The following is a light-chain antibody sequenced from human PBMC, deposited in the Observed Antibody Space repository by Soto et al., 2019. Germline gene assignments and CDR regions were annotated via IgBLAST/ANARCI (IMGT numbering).Light chain of an antibody. CDR3: QQYGSSPLYT. J-gene: IGKJ2*01. V-gene: IGKV3-20*01. CDR1: QSVSSSY. CDR2: GAS. Sequence: EIVLTQSPGTLSLSPGERATLSCRASQSVSSSYLAWYQQKPGQAPRLLIYGASSRPTGIPDRFSGSGSGTDFTLTISRLEPEDFAVYYWQQYGSSPLYTFGQGTKLEIK.